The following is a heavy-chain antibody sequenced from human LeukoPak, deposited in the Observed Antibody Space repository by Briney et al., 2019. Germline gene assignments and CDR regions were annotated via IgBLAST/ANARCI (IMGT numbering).Heavy chain of an antibody. CDR2: INPTVGDT. CDR3: ARYGFSSSWQGGWHAFDI. D-gene: IGHD6-13*01. J-gene: IGHJ3*02. V-gene: IGHV1-46*01. Sequence: ASVKVSCKASGYTLTSYYMHWVRQAPGQGLEWMGIINPTVGDTIYAQKFQGRVTMTRDMSTSTVYMELSSLRSDDTAVYYCARYGFSSSWQGGWHAFDIWGQGTMVTVSS. CDR1: GYTLTSYY.